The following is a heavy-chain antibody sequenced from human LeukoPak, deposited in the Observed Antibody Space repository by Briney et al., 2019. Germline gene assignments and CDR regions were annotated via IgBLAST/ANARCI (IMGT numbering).Heavy chain of an antibody. D-gene: IGHD1-26*01. V-gene: IGHV4-39*07. CDR1: GGSISSSSYY. CDR2: IYYSGST. Sequence: SETLSLTCTVSGGSISSSSYYWGWIRQPPGKGLEWIGSIYYSGSTYYNPSLKSRVTISVDTSKNQFSLKLSSVTAADTAVYYCARVLYEVGPIDYWGQGTLVTVSS. CDR3: ARVLYEVGPIDY. J-gene: IGHJ4*02.